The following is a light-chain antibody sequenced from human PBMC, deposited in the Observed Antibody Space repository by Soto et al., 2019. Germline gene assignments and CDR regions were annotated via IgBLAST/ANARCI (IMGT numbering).Light chain of an antibody. J-gene: IGKJ2*01. V-gene: IGKV3-15*01. CDR1: QNIGSN. Sequence: PSAPPGEGGILSWKASQNIGSNLGWYQQRRGQAPRLLMYGASTRAAETTAIFSGSGSATDFTLTISSRQYEEFAVYYCHQYYDWPPYTFGQGTKVDIK. CDR3: HQYYDWPPYT. CDR2: GAS.